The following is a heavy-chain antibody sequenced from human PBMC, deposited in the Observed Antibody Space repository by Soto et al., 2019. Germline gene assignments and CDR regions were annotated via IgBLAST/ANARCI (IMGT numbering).Heavy chain of an antibody. Sequence: SETLSLTCTVSGGSISSSSYYWSWIRQPPGKGLEWIGSIYYSGSTYYSPSLKSRVTISVDTSKNQFSLKLSSVTAADTAVYYCARVDYNWFDPWGPGTLVTVSS. CDR2: IYYSGST. V-gene: IGHV4-39*01. CDR1: GGSISSSSYY. J-gene: IGHJ5*02. CDR3: ARVDYNWFDP. D-gene: IGHD2-15*01.